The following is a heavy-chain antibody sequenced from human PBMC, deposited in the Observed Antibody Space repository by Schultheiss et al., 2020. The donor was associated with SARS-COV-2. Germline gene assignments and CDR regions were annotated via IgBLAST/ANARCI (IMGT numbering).Heavy chain of an antibody. CDR1: GFTFNDHY. CDR3: ATDFYDGSIYYADY. Sequence: GESLKISCVASGFTFNDHYMEWVRQAPGKGLEWVGRARNKAQRYTTEYAASVKGRFTISRDDSDNYLQMNSLQAEDTAVYYCATDFYDGSIYYADYWGQGALVTVSS. D-gene: IGHD3-22*01. J-gene: IGHJ4*02. V-gene: IGHV3-72*01. CDR2: ARNKAQRYTT.